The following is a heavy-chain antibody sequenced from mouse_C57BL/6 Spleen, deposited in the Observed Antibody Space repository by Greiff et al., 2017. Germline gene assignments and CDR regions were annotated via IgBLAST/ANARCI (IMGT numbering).Heavy chain of an antibody. V-gene: IGHV2-5*01. D-gene: IGHD2-5*01. CDR2: IWRGGST. CDR1: GFSLTSYG. Sequence: QVQLQQSGPGLVQPSQSLSITCTVSGFSLTSYGVHWVRQSPGKGLEWLGVIWRGGSTDYNAAFMSRLSITKDNSKSQVFFKMNSLQADDTAIYYCAKNSDSNYGYFDVWGTGTTVTVSS. CDR3: AKNSDSNYGYFDV. J-gene: IGHJ1*03.